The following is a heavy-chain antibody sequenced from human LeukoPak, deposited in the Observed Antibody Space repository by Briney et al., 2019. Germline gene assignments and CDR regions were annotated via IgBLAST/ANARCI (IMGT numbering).Heavy chain of an antibody. J-gene: IGHJ4*02. CDR2: TYYRSKWFN. Sequence: SQTLSLTCAISGDSVSSNSVAWNWIRQSPSRGLEWLGTTYYRSKWFNDYPLSVKSRISIEPDTSKNQFSLQLNSVTPEDTAVYYCARGGLGATLDDFHYWGQGTLVTVSS. D-gene: IGHD5-24*01. CDR3: ARGGLGATLDDFHY. V-gene: IGHV6-1*01. CDR1: GDSVSSNSVA.